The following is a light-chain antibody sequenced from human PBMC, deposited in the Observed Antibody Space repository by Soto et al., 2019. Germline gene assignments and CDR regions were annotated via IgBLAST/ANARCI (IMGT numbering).Light chain of an antibody. CDR2: AAS. CDR3: HKYHSAPRT. V-gene: IGKV1-27*01. J-gene: IGKJ4*01. Sequence: DIQMTQSPSSLSASVGDRVTITCRASQGISNDLAWYQQKPGKVPKLLIYAASILQSGFPSRFSGSGSGTEFTHTISSLQPEDVATYYCHKYHSAPRTFGGGTKVEIK. CDR1: QGISND.